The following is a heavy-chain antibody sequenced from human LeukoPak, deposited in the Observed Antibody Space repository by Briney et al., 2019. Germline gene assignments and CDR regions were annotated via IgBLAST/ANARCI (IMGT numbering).Heavy chain of an antibody. CDR3: ARDPTYYYDSSGLLQH. V-gene: IGHV4-4*09. Sequence: PSETLSLTCTVSGGSISRYYWSWIRQPPGKGLEWIGYIYTRGSTNYNPSLKSRVTISVDTSKNQFSLKLNSVTAADTAVYYCARDPTYYYDSSGLLQHWGQGTLVTVSS. D-gene: IGHD3-22*01. CDR1: GGSISRYY. J-gene: IGHJ1*01. CDR2: IYTRGST.